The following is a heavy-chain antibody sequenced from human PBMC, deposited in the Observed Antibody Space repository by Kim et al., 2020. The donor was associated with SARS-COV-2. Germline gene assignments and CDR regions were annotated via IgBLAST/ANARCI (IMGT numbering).Heavy chain of an antibody. Sequence: SETLSLTCTASGGSISSYYWSWIRQPPGKGLEWIGYIYYSGSTNYNPSLKSRVTISVDTSKNQFSLKLSSVTAADTAVYYCARGMATIYLGGNNWFDPWGQGTLVTVSS. CDR2: IYYSGST. CDR3: ARGMATIYLGGNNWFDP. J-gene: IGHJ5*02. CDR1: GGSISSYY. V-gene: IGHV4-59*13. D-gene: IGHD5-12*01.